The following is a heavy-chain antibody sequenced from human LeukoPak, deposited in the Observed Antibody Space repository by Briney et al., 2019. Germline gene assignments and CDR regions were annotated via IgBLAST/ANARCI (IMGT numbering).Heavy chain of an antibody. CDR1: GFTFNSYS. CDR2: VSSSSYI. Sequence: GGSLRLSCAASGFTFNSYSMNWVRQAPGKGLEWVSSVSSSSYIYYADSVKGRFTISRDNAKNSLDLQMNSLRAEDTAVYYCARDSKALGEAFDIWGQGTMVTVSS. CDR3: ARDSKALGEAFDI. J-gene: IGHJ3*02. V-gene: IGHV3-21*01.